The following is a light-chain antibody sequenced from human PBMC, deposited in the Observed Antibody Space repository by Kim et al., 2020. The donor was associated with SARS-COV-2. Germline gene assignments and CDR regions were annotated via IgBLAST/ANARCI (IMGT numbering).Light chain of an antibody. CDR3: LQCNTYPLT. CDR2: SAS. CDR1: QGIRNS. V-gene: IGKV1-17*03. J-gene: IGKJ4*01. Sequence: ASVGDRVTITCRASQGIRNSLAWFQQKPGKVPQRLIYSASTLQSGVPSRFSGSGSGTDFTLTISSLQPEDFATYYCLQCNTYPLTFGGGTKVDIK.